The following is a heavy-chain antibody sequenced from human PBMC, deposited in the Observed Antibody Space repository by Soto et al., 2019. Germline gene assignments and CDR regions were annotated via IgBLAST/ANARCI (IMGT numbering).Heavy chain of an antibody. CDR3: ATYGSSNWFES. J-gene: IGHJ5*01. CDR1: GFTFSSYT. V-gene: IGHV3-21*01. D-gene: IGHD6-6*01. Sequence: PGGSLRLSSAASGFTFSSYTMNWVRQAPGMGLEWVSSIDISSSNMYYGDSVKGRFTISRDNAKNSLHLQMSSLRAEDTAVYYCATYGSSNWFESWGQGTLVTVSS. CDR2: IDISSSNM.